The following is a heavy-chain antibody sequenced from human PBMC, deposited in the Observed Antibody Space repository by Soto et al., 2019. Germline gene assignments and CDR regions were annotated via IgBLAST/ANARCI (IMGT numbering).Heavy chain of an antibody. CDR2: IYYSGST. D-gene: IGHD3-10*01. CDR3: ARHNYGSGSTYFEY. V-gene: IGHV4-39*01. CDR1: GGSISSSSYY. J-gene: IGHJ4*02. Sequence: SETLSLTCTVSGGSISSSSYYWVLIRQPPGKGLEWIGSIYYSGSTYYNPSLKSRVTISVDTSKNQFSLKLNSMTAADTAVYYCARHNYGSGSTYFEYWGQGTLVTVSS.